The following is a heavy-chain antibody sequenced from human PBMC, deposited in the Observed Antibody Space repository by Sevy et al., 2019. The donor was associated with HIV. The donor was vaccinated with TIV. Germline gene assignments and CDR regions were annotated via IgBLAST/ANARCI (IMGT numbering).Heavy chain of an antibody. D-gene: IGHD3-16*01. CDR3: TAEDRTTFGAPLRVFNI. Sequence: ASVKVSCKASGFTFSSSAVQWVRQARGQGLEWIGWIVVGSGTTNYAQRFQERVTITRDMSTTTVNLELSSLRTDGTAVYYCTAEDRTTFGAPLRVFNIWGQGTIVTVSS. CDR2: IVVGSGTT. CDR1: GFTFSSSA. V-gene: IGHV1-58*01. J-gene: IGHJ3*02.